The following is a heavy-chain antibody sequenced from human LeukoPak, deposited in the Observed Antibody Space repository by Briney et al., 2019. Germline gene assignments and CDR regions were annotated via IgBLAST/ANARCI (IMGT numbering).Heavy chain of an antibody. J-gene: IGHJ3*02. Sequence: SVKVSCTASGYTFTSYGISWVRQAPGQGLEWMGWISAYNGDTNYAQKLQGRVTMTTDTSTSTAYMKLRSLRSDDTAVYYCARDIYRYYYDSSGYDAFDIWGQGTMVTVSS. CDR3: ARDIYRYYYDSSGYDAFDI. CDR1: GYTFTSYG. D-gene: IGHD3-22*01. V-gene: IGHV1-18*01. CDR2: ISAYNGDT.